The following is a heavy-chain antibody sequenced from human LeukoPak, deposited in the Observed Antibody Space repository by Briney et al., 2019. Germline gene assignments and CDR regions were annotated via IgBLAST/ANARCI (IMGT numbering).Heavy chain of an antibody. CDR1: GFTFSSYG. CDR3: ARGGNYDSSGSSSQLPKYYFDY. D-gene: IGHD3-22*01. CDR2: INSDGSST. Sequence: GGSLRLSCAASGFTFSSYGMHWVRQAPGKGLVWVSRINSDGSSTSYADSVKGRFTISRDNAKNTLYLQMNSLRAEDTAVYYCARGGNYDSSGSSSQLPKYYFDYWGQGTLVTVSS. V-gene: IGHV3-74*01. J-gene: IGHJ4*02.